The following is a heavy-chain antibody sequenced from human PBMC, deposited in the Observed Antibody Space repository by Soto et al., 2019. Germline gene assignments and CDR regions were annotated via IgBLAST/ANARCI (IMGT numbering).Heavy chain of an antibody. CDR2: IYYTGST. J-gene: IGHJ4*02. Sequence: SETLSLTCTVSGGSISSSSYYWGWIRQPPGKGLEWIGSIYYTGSTYCNPSLESRVAISIVTSKNQFSLKLNSVTAADTAVYYCARLAYDILTGYYSLDYWGQGTLVTVSS. D-gene: IGHD3-9*01. CDR1: GGSISSSSYY. CDR3: ARLAYDILTGYYSLDY. V-gene: IGHV4-39*01.